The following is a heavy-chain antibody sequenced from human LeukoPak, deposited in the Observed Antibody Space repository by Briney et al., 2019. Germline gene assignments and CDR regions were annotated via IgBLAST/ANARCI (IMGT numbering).Heavy chain of an antibody. CDR1: GGSISGYY. J-gene: IGHJ4*02. CDR3: ARMDDAAMVGKFYFDC. V-gene: IGHV4-59*01. D-gene: IGHD5-18*01. CDR2: ISYSGTT. Sequence: SETLSLTCTVSGGSISGYYWNWIRQPPGKGLESIGYISYSGTTNYNPSLKSRVSISVDTSKNQFSLKLRSVTAADTAVYYCARMDDAAMVGKFYFDCWGRGTLVTVSS.